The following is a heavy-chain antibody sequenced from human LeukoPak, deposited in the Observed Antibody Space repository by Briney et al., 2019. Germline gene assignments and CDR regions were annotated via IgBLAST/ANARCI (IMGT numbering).Heavy chain of an antibody. V-gene: IGHV3-74*01. J-gene: IGHJ5*02. D-gene: IGHD4-17*01. CDR2: INSDGSST. CDR3: ASLGGDDYGDYNWFDP. Sequence: GGSLRLSCTASGFTFSSYWMHWVRQAPGKGLVWVSRINSDGSSTSYADSVKGRFTISRDNAKNTLYLQMNSLRAEDTAVYYCASLGGDDYGDYNWFDPWGQGTLVTVSS. CDR1: GFTFSSYW.